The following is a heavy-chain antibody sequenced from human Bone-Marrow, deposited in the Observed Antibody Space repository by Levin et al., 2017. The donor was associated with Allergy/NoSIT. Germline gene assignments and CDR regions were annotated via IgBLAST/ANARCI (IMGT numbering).Heavy chain of an antibody. V-gene: IGHV4-59*11. CDR3: GKVDSSSWNPPEYYFDC. D-gene: IGHD6-13*01. CDR1: GDSLTSHY. CDR2: IYYGGRT. J-gene: IGHJ4*02. Sequence: SQTLSLTCTVSGDSLTSHYWSWIRQSPGKGLEWIGFIYYGGRTNYNPSLKSRVRISVDTSKNQFSLRLATVTAADTAVYYCGKVDSSSWNPPEYYFDCWGQGALVAVSS.